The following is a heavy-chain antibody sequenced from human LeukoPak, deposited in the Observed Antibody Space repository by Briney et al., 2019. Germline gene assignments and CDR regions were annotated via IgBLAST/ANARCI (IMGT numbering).Heavy chain of an antibody. J-gene: IGHJ4*02. V-gene: IGHV4-39*07. CDR2: INHSGST. CDR1: GGSISSGGYY. CDR3: ARGLHTYFYDSSGYRDYFDN. Sequence: SETLSLTCTVSGGSISSGGYYWSWIRQPPGKGLEWIGEINHSGSTNYNPSLKSRVTISVDTSKNQFSLKLSSVTAADTAVYYCARGLHTYFYDSSGYRDYFDNWGQGTLVTVSS. D-gene: IGHD3-22*01.